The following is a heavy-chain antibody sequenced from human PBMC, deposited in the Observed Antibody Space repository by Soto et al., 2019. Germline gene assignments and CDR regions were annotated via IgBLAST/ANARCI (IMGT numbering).Heavy chain of an antibody. J-gene: IGHJ6*02. CDR1: GXSISSGGDY. V-gene: IGHV4-31*03. D-gene: IGHD3-3*01. CDR3: ARVSLVLRFLQWFGYYGMDV. Sequence: SLTFTVSGXSISSGGDYWSWIRQHPGKGLEWIGYIYYSGSTYYNPSLKSRVTISVDTSKNQFSLKLSSVTAADTAVYYCARVSLVLRFLQWFGYYGMDVWGQGTTVTVSS. CDR2: IYYSGST.